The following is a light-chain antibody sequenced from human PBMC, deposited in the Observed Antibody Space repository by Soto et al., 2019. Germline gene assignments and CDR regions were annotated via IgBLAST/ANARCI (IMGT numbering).Light chain of an antibody. Sequence: EVVLTQSPGTLSLSPGERATLSCRASETVSSSYLAWYHHKPGQPPRLLIYGASSRATGIPDRFSGSGSGTDFTLTISRLEPEDFAVYYCQQYGSSPGTFGQGTKVEIK. J-gene: IGKJ1*01. CDR1: ETVSSSY. CDR2: GAS. V-gene: IGKV3-20*01. CDR3: QQYGSSPGT.